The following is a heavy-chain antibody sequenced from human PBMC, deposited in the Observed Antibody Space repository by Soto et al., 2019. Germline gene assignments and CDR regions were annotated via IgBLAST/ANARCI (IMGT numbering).Heavy chain of an antibody. V-gene: IGHV3-23*01. Sequence: GGSLRLSCAASGFTFSSYAMSWVRQAPGKGLEWVSAISGSGGSTYYADSVKGRFTISRENSKNTLYLQMNSLRADDTAVYYCVKAFIRFLVWSTTYYFDYWGPGTLLPVFS. D-gene: IGHD3-3*01. CDR2: ISGSGGST. CDR1: GFTFSSYA. CDR3: VKAFIRFLVWSTTYYFDY. J-gene: IGHJ4*02.